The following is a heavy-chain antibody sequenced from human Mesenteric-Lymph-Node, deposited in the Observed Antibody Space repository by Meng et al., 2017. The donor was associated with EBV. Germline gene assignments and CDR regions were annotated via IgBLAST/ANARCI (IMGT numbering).Heavy chain of an antibody. Sequence: QVHLVQSGAEVKKPGASVKVSCKSSGGTFATDVINWVRQAPGQGLEWMGWIDTYNGYTNYAQKFQDTVTMTTDTSTSTAYMELRSLRSDDTAVYYCARAGPDYYDTSGYAIDIWGQGTMVTVSS. V-gene: IGHV1-18*01. CDR3: ARAGPDYYDTSGYAIDI. CDR2: IDTYNGYT. CDR1: GGTFATDV. J-gene: IGHJ3*02. D-gene: IGHD3-22*01.